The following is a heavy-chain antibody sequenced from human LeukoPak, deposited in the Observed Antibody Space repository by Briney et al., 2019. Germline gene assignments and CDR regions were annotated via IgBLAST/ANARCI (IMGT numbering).Heavy chain of an antibody. CDR2: INPDGSQK. CDR3: AAWTDRGYNF. J-gene: IGHJ4*02. V-gene: IGHV3-7*01. D-gene: IGHD5-24*01. CDR1: GFTFSGSW. Sequence: QSGESLRLSCAASGFTFSGSWMNWVRQAPGKGLEWVANINPDGSQKRFVDSVMGRFTMSRDNAKNSLYLQMNSLRVEDTAVFYCAAWTDRGYNFWGQGTPVTVSS.